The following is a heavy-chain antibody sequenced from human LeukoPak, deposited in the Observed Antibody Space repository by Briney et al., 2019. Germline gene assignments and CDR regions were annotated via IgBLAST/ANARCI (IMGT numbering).Heavy chain of an antibody. V-gene: IGHV4-59*01. D-gene: IGHD3-3*01. Sequence: SETLSLTCTVSGGSISSYYWSWIRQPPGKGLEWIGYIYYSGSTNYNPSLKSRVTISVDTSKNQFSLKLSSVTAADTAVYYCARNGTSGSYDFWSGYYRYYYYMDVWGKGTTVTVSS. CDR1: GGSISSYY. J-gene: IGHJ6*03. CDR3: ARNGTSGSYDFWSGYYRYYYYMDV. CDR2: IYYSGST.